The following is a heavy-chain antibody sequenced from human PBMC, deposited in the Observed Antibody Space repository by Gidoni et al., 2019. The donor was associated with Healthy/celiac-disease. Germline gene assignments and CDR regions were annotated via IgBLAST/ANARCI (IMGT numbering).Heavy chain of an antibody. CDR1: GFPFRSYG. CDR2: ISYDGSNK. J-gene: IGHJ3*02. Sequence: QVQLVESGGGVVQPGRSLSRSCAASGFPFRSYGIHWVRQAPGKGLEWVAVISYDGSNKYDADSVKCRFTISRDNSKNTLYLQMNSLRAEDTAVYYCAKDQEQLVLCAFDIWGQGTMVTVSS. CDR3: AKDQEQLVLCAFDI. V-gene: IGHV3-30*18. D-gene: IGHD6-13*01.